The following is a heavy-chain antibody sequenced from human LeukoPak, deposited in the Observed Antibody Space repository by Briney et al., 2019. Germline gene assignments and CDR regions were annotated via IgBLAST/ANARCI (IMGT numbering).Heavy chain of an antibody. J-gene: IGHJ4*02. D-gene: IGHD3-22*01. CDR1: GGSNSSGDYY. CDR3: ARDISGYYFDY. CDR2: IYYSGST. Sequence: PSETLSLTCTVSGGSNSSGDYYWGWIRQPPGKGLEGIGYIYYSGSTYYNPSLKSRVTISVDTSKNQFSLKLSSVTAADTAVYYCARDISGYYFDYWGQGTLVTVSS. V-gene: IGHV4-30-4*01.